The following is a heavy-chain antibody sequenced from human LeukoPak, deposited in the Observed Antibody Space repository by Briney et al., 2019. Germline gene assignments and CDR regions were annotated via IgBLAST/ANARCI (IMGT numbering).Heavy chain of an antibody. Sequence: GGSLRLSCVVSGFSFSNAWMTWVRQAPGKGLEWVGRIKSKTNGGTPDYAAPVKGRFTISRDDSKSTLYLQMNSLETEDTATYYCATEGGSGWYGHFDHWGRGTLVTVSS. CDR3: ATEGGSGWYGHFDH. J-gene: IGHJ4*02. CDR1: GFSFSNAW. D-gene: IGHD6-19*01. V-gene: IGHV3-15*01. CDR2: IKSKTNGGTP.